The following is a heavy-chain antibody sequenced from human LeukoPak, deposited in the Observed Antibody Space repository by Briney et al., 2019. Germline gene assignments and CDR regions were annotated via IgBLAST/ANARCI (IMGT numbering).Heavy chain of an antibody. Sequence: GSLRLSCAASGFTFSSYEMNWVRQAPGKGLEWVSYISSSGSTIYYADSVKGRFTISRDNAKNSLYLQMNSLRAEDTAVYYCARVLAHGDYGIDYWGQGTLVTVSS. CDR3: ARVLAHGDYGIDY. CDR2: ISSSGSTI. CDR1: GFTFSSYE. D-gene: IGHD4-17*01. J-gene: IGHJ4*02. V-gene: IGHV3-48*03.